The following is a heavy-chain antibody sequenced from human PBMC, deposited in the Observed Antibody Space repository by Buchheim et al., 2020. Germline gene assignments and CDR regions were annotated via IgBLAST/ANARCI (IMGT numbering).Heavy chain of an antibody. CDR3: VREIVYGSKSYFDF. CDR1: GFQFNTCA. CDR2: IWSDENNK. D-gene: IGHD1-26*01. Sequence: QVQLAESGGGVVQPGRSLRLSCAASGFQFNTCAMHWVRQAPGKGLEWVAMIWSDENNKYYGDSVKGRFSISRDNSKNSLNVQMNSLRVEDTAVYFCVREIVYGSKSYFDFWGQGTL. J-gene: IGHJ4*02. V-gene: IGHV3-33*01.